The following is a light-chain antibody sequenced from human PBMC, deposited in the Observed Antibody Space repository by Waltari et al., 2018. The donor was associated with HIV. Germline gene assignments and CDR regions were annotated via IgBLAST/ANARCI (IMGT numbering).Light chain of an antibody. CDR1: SSN. Sequence: QSVLTQPPSASGTPGQRVTISCSGSSSNVHWYQKFPGTAPKLLIYRNNQRPSGVPDRCCGSKSGSEASLAISGLRSEDEADYYCAAWGDNLSGPVLFGGGTKLTVL. CDR2: RNN. J-gene: IGLJ2*01. CDR3: AAWGDNLSGPVL. V-gene: IGLV1-47*01.